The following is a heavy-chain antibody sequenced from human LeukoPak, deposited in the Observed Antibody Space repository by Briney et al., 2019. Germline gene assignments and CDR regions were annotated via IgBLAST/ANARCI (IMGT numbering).Heavy chain of an antibody. V-gene: IGHV1-69*06. CDR1: RYTFTGYY. CDR3: ARAGEQWLVQWWFDP. D-gene: IGHD6-19*01. CDR2: IIPIFGTA. Sequence: SVKVSCKTSRYTFTGYYMHWVRQAPGQGLEWMGGIIPIFGTANYAQKFQGRVTITADKSTSTAYMELSSLRSEDTAVYYCARAGEQWLVQWWFDPWGQGTLVTVSS. J-gene: IGHJ5*02.